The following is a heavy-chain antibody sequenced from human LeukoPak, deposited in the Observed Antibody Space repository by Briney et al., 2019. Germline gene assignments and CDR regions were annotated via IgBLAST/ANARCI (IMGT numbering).Heavy chain of an antibody. CDR1: GFTFSSYA. D-gene: IGHD3-3*01. Sequence: GRSLRLSCAASGFTFSSYAMHWVRQAPGKGLEWVAVISYDGSNKYYADPVKGRFTISRDNSKNTLYLQMNSLRAEDTAVYYCARDRSAAVFGVVRRNKVGTLDVWGKGTTVIVSS. CDR3: ARDRSAAVFGVVRRNKVGTLDV. J-gene: IGHJ6*04. V-gene: IGHV3-30*04. CDR2: ISYDGSNK.